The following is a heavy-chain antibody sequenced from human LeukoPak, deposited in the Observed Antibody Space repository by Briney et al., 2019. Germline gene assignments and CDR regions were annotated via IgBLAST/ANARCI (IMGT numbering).Heavy chain of an antibody. CDR1: GFTFSDYY. D-gene: IGHD3-10*01. J-gene: IGHJ4*02. Sequence: PGGSLRLSCAASGFTFSDYYMSWIRQAPGKGLEWVSTIYDDNTYYADSVKGRFAISTDNSKNTLYLQMNSLRVEDTAVYFCAARKVRGVWFYLDYWGQGTLVTVSS. CDR3: AARKVRGVWFYLDY. CDR2: IYDDNT. V-gene: IGHV3-53*01.